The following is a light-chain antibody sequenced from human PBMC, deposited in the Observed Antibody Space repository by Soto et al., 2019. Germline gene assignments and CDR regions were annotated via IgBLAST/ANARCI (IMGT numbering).Light chain of an antibody. J-gene: IGKJ2*01. CDR3: QQYDNLGRMYT. CDR1: QDISNY. Sequence: DLQMTQSPSSLSASVGDRVTITCQASQDISNYLNWYQQKPGKAPKLLIYDASNLETGVPSRFSGSGSGTDFTFTISSLQPEDIATYYCQQYDNLGRMYTFGQGTKLEIK. CDR2: DAS. V-gene: IGKV1-33*01.